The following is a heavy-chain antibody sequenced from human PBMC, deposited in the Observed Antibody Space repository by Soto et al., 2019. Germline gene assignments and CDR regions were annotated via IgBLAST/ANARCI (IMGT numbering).Heavy chain of an antibody. V-gene: IGHV3-33*01. CDR2: IWYDGSNK. Sequence: GSLRLSCAASGFIFSNYGMNWVRQAPGKGLEWVAVIWYDGSNKYYADSVKGRFTISRDNSKNTLYLQMNSLRAEDTAVYYCARGAYYDILTGNGLDYWGQGTLVTVSS. D-gene: IGHD3-9*01. CDR3: ARGAYYDILTGNGLDY. J-gene: IGHJ4*02. CDR1: GFIFSNYG.